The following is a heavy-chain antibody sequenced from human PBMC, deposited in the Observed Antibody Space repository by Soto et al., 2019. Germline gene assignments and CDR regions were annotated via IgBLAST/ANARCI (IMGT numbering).Heavy chain of an antibody. J-gene: IGHJ5*02. D-gene: IGHD3-22*01. V-gene: IGHV1-18*01. Sequence: GASVKVSCKASGYTFTSYGISWVRQAPGKGLEWMGWISAYNGNTNYAQKLQGRVTMTTDTSTSTAYMELRSLRSDDTAVYYCARSAAMYYYDGSGPSLNWFDPW. CDR1: GYTFTSYG. CDR2: ISAYNGNT. CDR3: ARSAAMYYYDGSGPSLNWFDP.